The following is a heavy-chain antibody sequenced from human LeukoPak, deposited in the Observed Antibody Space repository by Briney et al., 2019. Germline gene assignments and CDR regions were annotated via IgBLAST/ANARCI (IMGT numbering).Heavy chain of an antibody. CDR2: IYYSGST. CDR1: GGSISSSSYY. V-gene: IGHV4-39*01. Sequence: SETLSLTCTVSGGSISSSSYYWGWIRQPPGKGLEWIGSIYYSGSTYYNPSLKSRVTISVDTSKNQSSLKLSSVTAADTAVYYCARQRGWYYDFWSGYYNFDYWGQGTLVTVSS. D-gene: IGHD3-3*01. J-gene: IGHJ4*02. CDR3: ARQRGWYYDFWSGYYNFDY.